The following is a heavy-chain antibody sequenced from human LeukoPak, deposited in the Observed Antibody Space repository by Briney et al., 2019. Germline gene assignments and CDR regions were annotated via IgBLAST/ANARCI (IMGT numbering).Heavy chain of an antibody. CDR1: GGSFSGYY. Sequence: SETLSLTCAVYGGSFSGYYWSWIRQPPGKGLEWIGRIYSSGSTNYNPSLKSRVTMSVDTSKNQFSLKLSSVTAADTAVYYCARYPSGYYYYMDVWGKGTTVTVSS. D-gene: IGHD3-10*01. J-gene: IGHJ6*03. CDR3: ARYPSGYYYYMDV. V-gene: IGHV4-59*10. CDR2: IYSSGST.